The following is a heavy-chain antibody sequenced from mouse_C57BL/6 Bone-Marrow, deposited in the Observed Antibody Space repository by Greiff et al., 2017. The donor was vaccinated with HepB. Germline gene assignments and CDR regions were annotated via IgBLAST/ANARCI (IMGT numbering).Heavy chain of an antibody. CDR3: ARGYYYGSFAY. CDR1: GFTFSDYG. J-gene: IGHJ3*01. Sequence: DVHLVESAGGLVKPGGSLKLSCAASGFTFSDYGMHWVRQAPEKGLEWVAYISSGSSTIYYADTVKGRFTISRDNAKNTLFLQMTSLRSEDTAMYYCARGYYYGSFAYWGQGTLVTVSA. V-gene: IGHV5-17*01. CDR2: ISSGSSTI. D-gene: IGHD1-1*01.